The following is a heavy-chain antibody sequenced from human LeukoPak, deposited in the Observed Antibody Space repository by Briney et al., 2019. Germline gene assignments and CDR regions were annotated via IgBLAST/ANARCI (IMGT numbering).Heavy chain of an antibody. Sequence: SETLSLTCTVSGGSISSYYWSWIRQPPGKGLEWIGYIYYSGSTNYNPSLKSRVTISVDTSKNQFSLKLSSVTAADTAVYYCARDGSSSWYHPFDYWGQGTLVTVSS. CDR2: IYYSGST. J-gene: IGHJ4*02. V-gene: IGHV4-59*12. CDR3: ARDGSSSWYHPFDY. CDR1: GGSISSYY. D-gene: IGHD6-13*01.